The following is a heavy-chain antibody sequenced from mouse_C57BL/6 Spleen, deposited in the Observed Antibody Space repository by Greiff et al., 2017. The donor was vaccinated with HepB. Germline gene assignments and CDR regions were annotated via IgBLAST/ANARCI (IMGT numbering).Heavy chain of an antibody. CDR2: INPSSGYT. V-gene: IGHV1-7*01. D-gene: IGHD2-4*01. J-gene: IGHJ4*01. Sequence: QVQLQQSGAELAKPGASVKLSCKASGYTFTSYWMHWVKQRPGQGLEWIGYINPSSGYTKYNQKFKDKATLTADKSSSTAYMQQSSLTYEDSAVYYCARGDYDYDVLYYAMDYWGQGTSVTVSS. CDR3: ARGDYDYDVLYYAMDY. CDR1: GYTFTSYW.